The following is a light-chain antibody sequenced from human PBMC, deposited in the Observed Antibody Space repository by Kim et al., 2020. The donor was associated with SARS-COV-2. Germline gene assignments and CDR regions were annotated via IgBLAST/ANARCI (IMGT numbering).Light chain of an antibody. CDR3: NSRDSSGDHVI. CDR2: GKY. J-gene: IGLJ2*01. Sequence: SELTQDPAVSVALGQTFRLTCQGDSLRNYYATWYQQRPGQAPILVLFGKYNRPSGIPDRFSGSGSGNTASLTITGAQAEDEADYYCNSRDSSGDHVIFGG. V-gene: IGLV3-19*01. CDR1: SLRNYY.